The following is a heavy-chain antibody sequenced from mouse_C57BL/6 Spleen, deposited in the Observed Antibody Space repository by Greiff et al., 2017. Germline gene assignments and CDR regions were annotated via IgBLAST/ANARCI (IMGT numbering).Heavy chain of an antibody. CDR2: ISSGGSYT. CDR3: AREYKAGFDY. V-gene: IGHV5-6*01. CDR1: GFTFSSYG. Sequence: EVKLVESGGDLVKPGGSLKLSCAASGFTFSSYGMSWVRQTPDKRLEWVATISSGGSYTYYPDSVKGRFTISRDNAKNTQYLQRSSLKSEDTAMYYGAREYKAGFDYWGQGTTLTVSS. J-gene: IGHJ2*01. D-gene: IGHD1-3*01.